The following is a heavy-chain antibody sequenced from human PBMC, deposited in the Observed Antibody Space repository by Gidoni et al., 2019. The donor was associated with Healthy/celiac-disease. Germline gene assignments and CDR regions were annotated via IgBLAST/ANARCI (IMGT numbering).Heavy chain of an antibody. J-gene: IGHJ4*02. D-gene: IGHD3-16*02. CDR1: GGSFSGYY. CDR3: ARGWRDYRSASYTPRDRGLPS. CDR2: INHSGST. V-gene: IGHV4-34*01. Sequence: QVQLQQWGAGLLKPSETLSLTCAVYGGSFSGYYWSWIRQPPGKGLEWIGEINHSGSTNYNPSLKSRVTISVDTSKNQFSLKLSSVTAADTAVYYCARGWRDYRSASYTPRDRGLPSWGQGTLVTVSS.